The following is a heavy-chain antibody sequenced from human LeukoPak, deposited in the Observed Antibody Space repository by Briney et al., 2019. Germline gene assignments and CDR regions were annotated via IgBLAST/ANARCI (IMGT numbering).Heavy chain of an antibody. J-gene: IGHJ4*02. CDR2: VHLSGTS. D-gene: IGHD1-26*01. CDR1: GXSILTTNW. CDR3: ARESGAFSPFGF. V-gene: IGHV4-4*02. Sequence: SETLSLTCAVSGXSILTTNWWSWVRQPPGKGLEWIGEVHLSGTSNYNPSLKSRVSMSIDKSKNQLSLKLTSVTAVDTAMYYCARESGAFSPFGFWGQGILVTVSS.